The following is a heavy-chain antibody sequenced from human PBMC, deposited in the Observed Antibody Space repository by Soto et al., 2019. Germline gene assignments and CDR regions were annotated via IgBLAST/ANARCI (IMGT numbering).Heavy chain of an antibody. V-gene: IGHV3-53*04. CDR2: IYSGGST. CDR1: GFTASSNY. D-gene: IGHD1-7*01. CDR3: ARSQTYNWNYVPHCYYYYYMLV. J-gene: IGHJ6*03. Sequence: GGSRILSWAGSGFTASSNYISWVRQAPGKGLEWVSVIYSGGSTYYADSVKGRFTISRHNSKNTLYLQMNSLRAEDTAVYYCARSQTYNWNYVPHCYYYYYMLVSCTAPTASV.